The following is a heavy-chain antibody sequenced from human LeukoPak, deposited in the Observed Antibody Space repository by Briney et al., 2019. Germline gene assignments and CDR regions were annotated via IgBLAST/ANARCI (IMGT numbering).Heavy chain of an antibody. Sequence: GGSLRLSCAASGFTVSGTHMSWVRQAPGKGLEWVANMDPSGSQKRYVDSVEGRFTISKDNPGASLYLDMHSLRAEDTAIYYCAIWTSGNYWGQGTLVTVSS. CDR3: AIWTSGNY. CDR1: GFTVSGTH. V-gene: IGHV3-7*01. J-gene: IGHJ4*02. D-gene: IGHD1-1*01. CDR2: MDPSGSQK.